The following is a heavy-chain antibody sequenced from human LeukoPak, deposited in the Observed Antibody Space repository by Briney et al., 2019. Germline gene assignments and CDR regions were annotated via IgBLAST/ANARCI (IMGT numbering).Heavy chain of an antibody. CDR1: GYTFTSYG. V-gene: IGHV7-4-1*02. D-gene: IGHD3-10*01. J-gene: IGHJ4*02. CDR3: ARPGVTGGPASDY. Sequence: ASVKVSCKASGYTFTSYGMNWVRQAPGQGLEWMGWINTNTGNPTYAQGFTGRFVFSLDTSVSTAYLQISSLKAEDTAVYFCARPGVTGGPASDYWGQGTVVTVSS. CDR2: INTNTGNP.